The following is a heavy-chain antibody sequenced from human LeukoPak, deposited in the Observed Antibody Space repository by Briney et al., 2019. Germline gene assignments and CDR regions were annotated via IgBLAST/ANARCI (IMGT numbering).Heavy chain of an antibody. J-gene: IGHJ4*02. CDR3: ARDAPGWEVLPRNFDY. V-gene: IGHV7-4-1*02. D-gene: IGHD1-26*01. CDR1: GYTFTGYY. CDR2: INTNTGNP. Sequence: ASVKVSCKASGYTFTGYYMHWVRQAPGQGLEWMGWINTNTGNPTYVQGFTGRFVFSLDTSVSTAYLQISSLKAEDTAVYYCARDAPGWEVLPRNFDYWGQGTLVTVSS.